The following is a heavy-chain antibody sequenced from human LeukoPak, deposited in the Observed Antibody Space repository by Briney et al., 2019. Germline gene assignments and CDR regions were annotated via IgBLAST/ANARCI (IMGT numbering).Heavy chain of an antibody. CDR1: GGSISSYY. CDR2: SYYSGST. J-gene: IGHJ6*02. D-gene: IGHD5-18*01. CDR3: ARDRGYSYGYYYYGMDV. Sequence: SETLSLTCTVSGGSISSYYWSWIRQPPGKGLEWIGYSYYSGSTNYNPSLKSRVTISVDTSKNQFSLKLSSVTAADTAVYYCARDRGYSYGYYYYGMDVWGQGTTVTVSS. V-gene: IGHV4-59*01.